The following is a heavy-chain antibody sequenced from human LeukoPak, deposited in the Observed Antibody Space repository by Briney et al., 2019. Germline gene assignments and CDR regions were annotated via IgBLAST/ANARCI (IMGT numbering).Heavy chain of an antibody. CDR3: ARPRYDSHSYYNGAFDY. D-gene: IGHD3-22*01. CDR1: GYSFTSYW. V-gene: IGHV5-51*01. CDR2: IYPSDSDT. Sequence: PGESLKISCKGSGYSFTSYWIGWVRQMPGKGLEWMGIIYPSDSDTRYNPSFQGQVTISADKSISTAYLQWSSLKASDTAMYYCARPRYDSHSYYNGAFDYWGQGTLVTVSS. J-gene: IGHJ4*02.